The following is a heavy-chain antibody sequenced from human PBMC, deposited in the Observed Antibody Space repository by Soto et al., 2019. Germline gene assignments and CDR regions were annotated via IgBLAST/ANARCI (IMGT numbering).Heavy chain of an antibody. V-gene: IGHV3-15*07. CDR2: IKSKTDGGTT. CDR3: TTDLPPGIAAAGPQYGMDV. D-gene: IGHD6-13*01. CDR1: GFTFSNAW. J-gene: IGHJ6*02. Sequence: GGSLRLSCAASGFTFSNAWMNWVRQAPGKGLEWVGRIKSKTDGGTTDYAAPVKGRFTISRDDSKNTLYLQMNSLKTEDTAVYYCTTDLPPGIAAAGPQYGMDVWGQGTTVTVSS.